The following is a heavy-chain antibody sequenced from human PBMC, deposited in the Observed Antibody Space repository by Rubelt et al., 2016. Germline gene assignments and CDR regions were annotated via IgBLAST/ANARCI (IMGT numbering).Heavy chain of an antibody. Sequence: QVQLVESGGGVVQPGRSLRLSCGGSGFTFETYGMHWVRQAPGRGLEWVALISFDGSNTYYSGSVKGRFTISRDNSKNTLFLDINSLRPDDTAIYFCAYDKSGPGDYWGQGTLVAVSS. V-gene: IGHV3-30*18. CDR1: GFTFETYG. D-gene: IGHD5-12*01. CDR2: ISFDGSNT. CDR3: AYDKSGPGDY. J-gene: IGHJ4*02.